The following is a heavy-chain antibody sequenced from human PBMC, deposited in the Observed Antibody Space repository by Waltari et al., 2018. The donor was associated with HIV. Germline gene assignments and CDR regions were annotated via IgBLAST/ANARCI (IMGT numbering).Heavy chain of an antibody. J-gene: IGHJ4*02. CDR3: ARAGRDGKLPPDY. V-gene: IGHV3-74*01. Sequence: EVQLVESGGGLVQPGGCLRRTRAASGFTFSCSWPDWARPAPGKGLVWVSRINSDGSSTSYADSVKGRFTISRDNAKNTLYLQMNSLRAEDTAVYYCARAGRDGKLPPDYWGQGTLVTVSS. CDR1: GFTFSCSW. D-gene: IGHD1-7*01. CDR2: INSDGSST.